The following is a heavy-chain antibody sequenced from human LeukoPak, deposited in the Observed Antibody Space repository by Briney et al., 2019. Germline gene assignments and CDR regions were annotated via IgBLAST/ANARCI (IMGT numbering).Heavy chain of an antibody. Sequence: ASVKVSCKASGYTFTGYYMHWVRQAPGQGLEWMGWINPNSGGTNYAQKFQGRFTMTRDTSISTAYMELSRLRSDDTAVYYCARAENFYDSSGYHRPYYYYGMDVWGQGTTVTISS. J-gene: IGHJ6*02. D-gene: IGHD3-22*01. CDR1: GYTFTGYY. CDR2: INPNSGGT. CDR3: ARAENFYDSSGYHRPYYYYGMDV. V-gene: IGHV1-2*02.